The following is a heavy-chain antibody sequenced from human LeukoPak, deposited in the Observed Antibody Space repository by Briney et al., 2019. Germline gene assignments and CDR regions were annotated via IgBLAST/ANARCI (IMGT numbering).Heavy chain of an antibody. V-gene: IGHV3-30*02. J-gene: IGHJ4*02. CDR1: GFTFSSYG. CDR2: IRYDGSNK. CDR3: ARNLYSTSSFDY. Sequence: GGSLRLSCAASGFTFSSYGMHWVRQAPGKGLEWVAFIRYDGSNKYHADSVKGRFTISRDNAKNSLYLQMNSLRAEDTAVYYCARNLYSTSSFDYWGQGTLVTVSS. D-gene: IGHD6-13*01.